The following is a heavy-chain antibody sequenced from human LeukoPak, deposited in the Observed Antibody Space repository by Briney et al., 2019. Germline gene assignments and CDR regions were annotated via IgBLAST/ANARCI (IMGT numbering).Heavy chain of an antibody. CDR3: TTEVPNYYYDSSGYSN. V-gene: IGHV3-15*01. D-gene: IGHD3-22*01. CDR2: IKSKTDGGTT. J-gene: IGHJ4*02. CDR1: GFTFSNAW. Sequence: PGGSLRLSCAASGFTFSNAWMSWVRQAPGKGLEWVGRIKSKTDGGTTDYAAPVKGRFTISRDDSKNTLYLQMNSLKTEDTAVYYCTTEVPNYYYDSSGYSNWGQGTLVTVSS.